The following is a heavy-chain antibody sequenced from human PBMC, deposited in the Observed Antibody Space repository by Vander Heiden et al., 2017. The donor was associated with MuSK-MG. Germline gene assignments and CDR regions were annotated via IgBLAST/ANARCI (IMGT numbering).Heavy chain of an antibody. CDR1: GISLSTSGVG. Sequence: QITLKESGPTLVKPTQTLTLTCTFSGISLSTSGVGVGWIRQPPGKALEWIALIYWDDDKRYSPSLKSRLTITKDTSKKQVVLTMTNMHPVDTATYYCTHSLSPDNYFDYWGQGTLVTVSS. V-gene: IGHV2-5*02. CDR2: IYWDDDK. CDR3: THSLSPDNYFDY. J-gene: IGHJ4*02.